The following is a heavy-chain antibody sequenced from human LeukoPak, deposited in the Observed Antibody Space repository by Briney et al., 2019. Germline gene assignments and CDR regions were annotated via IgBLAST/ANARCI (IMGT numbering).Heavy chain of an antibody. CDR3: ARDLSGWASMYSYFDY. CDR2: VSYDGSNK. V-gene: IGHV3-30-3*01. D-gene: IGHD6-19*01. J-gene: IGHJ4*02. Sequence: GRPLRLSCAASGFTFSAYAMHWVRQAPGKGLEWVAVVSYDGSNKYYADSVKGRFTISRDNSKNTVYLQMNSLRAEDMAVYYRARDLSGWASMYSYFDYWGQGTLVTVSS. CDR1: GFTFSAYA.